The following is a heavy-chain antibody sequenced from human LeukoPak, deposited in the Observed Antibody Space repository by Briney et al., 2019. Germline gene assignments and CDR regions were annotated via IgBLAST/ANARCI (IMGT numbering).Heavy chain of an antibody. Sequence: ASVKVSCKASGYTFTSYYMHWVRQAPGQGLEWMGIINPSGGSTSYAQKFQGRVTITTDKSTSTAYMELSSLRSEDTAMYYCASPASGDAFDIWGQGTMVTVSS. D-gene: IGHD3-10*01. J-gene: IGHJ3*02. CDR3: ASPASGDAFDI. V-gene: IGHV1-46*01. CDR1: GYTFTSYY. CDR2: INPSGGST.